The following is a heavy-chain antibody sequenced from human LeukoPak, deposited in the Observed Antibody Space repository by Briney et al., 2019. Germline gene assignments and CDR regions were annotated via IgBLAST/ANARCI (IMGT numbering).Heavy chain of an antibody. CDR2: IYTSGST. V-gene: IGHV4-4*09. CDR1: GGSISSYY. J-gene: IGHJ5*02. CDR3: ARVKGAYNWFDP. Sequence: PSETLSLTCTVSGGSISSYYWSWIRQPPGKGLEWIGYIYTSGSTNYNPSLKSRVTISVDTSKNQFSLKLSSVTAADTAVYYCARVKGAYNWFDPWGQGTLVTVSS. D-gene: IGHD3-16*01.